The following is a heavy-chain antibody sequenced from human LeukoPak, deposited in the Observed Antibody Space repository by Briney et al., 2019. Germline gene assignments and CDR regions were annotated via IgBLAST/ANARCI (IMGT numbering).Heavy chain of an antibody. Sequence: PGGSLRLSCAASGFTFSSYGMSWVRQAPGKGLEWVSAIGGSGGSTYYADSVKGRFTISRDNSKNTLYLQMNSLRAEDTAVYYCAKGGMVRGHSLGYWGQGTLVTVSS. V-gene: IGHV3-23*01. D-gene: IGHD3-10*01. CDR1: GFTFSSYG. CDR3: AKGGMVRGHSLGY. CDR2: IGGSGGST. J-gene: IGHJ4*02.